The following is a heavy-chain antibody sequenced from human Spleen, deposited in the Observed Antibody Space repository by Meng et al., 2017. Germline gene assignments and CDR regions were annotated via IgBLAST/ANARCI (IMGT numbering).Heavy chain of an antibody. J-gene: IGHJ3*02. CDR3: ARDDSRAFAFDI. CDR1: GFTFSSYA. V-gene: IGHV3-30*14. D-gene: IGHD3-22*01. Sequence: GESLKISCAASGFTFSSYAMHWVRQAPGKGLEWVAVISYDGSNKYYADSVKGRFTISSDNSKNTLYLQMNSLRAEDTAVYYCARDDSRAFAFDIWGQGTMVTVSS. CDR2: ISYDGSNK.